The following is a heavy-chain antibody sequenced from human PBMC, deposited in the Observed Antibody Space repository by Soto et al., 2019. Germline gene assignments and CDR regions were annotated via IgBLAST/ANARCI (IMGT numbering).Heavy chain of an antibody. CDR2: IIPILGIA. CDR1: GGTFSSYT. Sequence: ASVKVSCKASGGTFSSYTISWVRQAPGQGLEWMGRIIPILGIANYAQKFQGRVTITADKSTSTAYMELSSLRSEDTAVYYCARAVQQLAPIDYWGQGTLVTVSS. CDR3: ARAVQQLAPIDY. V-gene: IGHV1-69*02. D-gene: IGHD6-13*01. J-gene: IGHJ4*02.